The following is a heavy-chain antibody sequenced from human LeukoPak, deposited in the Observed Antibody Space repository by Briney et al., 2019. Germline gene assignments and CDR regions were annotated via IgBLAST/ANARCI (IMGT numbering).Heavy chain of an antibody. D-gene: IGHD3-22*01. Sequence: SETLSLTCTVSGGSISSSSYYWGWIRQPPGKGLEWIGSIYYSGSTYYNPSLKSRVTISVDTSKNQFSLKLSSVTAADTAVYYCARDSSRYYYDSSGYWDYWGQGTLVTVSS. CDR2: IYYSGST. CDR1: GGSISSSSYY. CDR3: ARDSSRYYYDSSGYWDY. V-gene: IGHV4-39*07. J-gene: IGHJ4*02.